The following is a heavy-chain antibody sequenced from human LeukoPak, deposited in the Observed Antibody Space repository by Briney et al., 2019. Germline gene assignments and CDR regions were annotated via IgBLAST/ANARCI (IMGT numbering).Heavy chain of an antibody. D-gene: IGHD4-17*01. CDR1: GFTFSSYA. CDR2: ISGSGGST. V-gene: IGHV3-23*01. CDR3: AKDRKGNDYGDPDAFDI. J-gene: IGHJ3*02. Sequence: GGSLRLSCAAPGFTFSSYAMSWVRQAPGKGLEWVSAISGSGGSTYYADSVKGRFTISRDNSKNTLYLQMNSLRAEDTAVYYCAKDRKGNDYGDPDAFDIWGQGTMVTVSS.